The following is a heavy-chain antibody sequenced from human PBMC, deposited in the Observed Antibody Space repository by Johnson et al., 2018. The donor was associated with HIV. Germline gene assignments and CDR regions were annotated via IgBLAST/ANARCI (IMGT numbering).Heavy chain of an antibody. V-gene: IGHV3-30*04. CDR3: ARDSYSSSWYLGAFDI. D-gene: IGHD6-13*01. Sequence: VQLVESGGGVVQPGRSLRLSCAASGFAFSGYALHWVRQAPGKGLEWVAVISYDGSNKYYADSVKGRFTISRDNSKNTLYLQMNSLRAEDTAVYYCARDSYSSSWYLGAFDIWGQGTMVTVSS. CDR2: ISYDGSNK. CDR1: GFAFSGYA. J-gene: IGHJ3*02.